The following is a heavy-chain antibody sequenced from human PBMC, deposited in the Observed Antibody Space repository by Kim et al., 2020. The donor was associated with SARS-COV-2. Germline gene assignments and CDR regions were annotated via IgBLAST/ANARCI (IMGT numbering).Heavy chain of an antibody. CDR3: AVSPRVAGTVDC. J-gene: IGHJ4*02. Sequence: YYVDSVEGRFPIARDNSTSSLYLQMNSLRAEDTAVYKCAVSPRVAGTVDCWGQGTLVTVSS. V-gene: IGHV3-23*05. D-gene: IGHD6-19*01.